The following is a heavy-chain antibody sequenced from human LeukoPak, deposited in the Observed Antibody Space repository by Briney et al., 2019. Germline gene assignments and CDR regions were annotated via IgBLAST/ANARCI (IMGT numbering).Heavy chain of an antibody. V-gene: IGHV3-21*01. D-gene: IGHD2-8*01. Sequence: PGGSLRLSCAASGFTFSSYSMNSVRQATGKGLEWVSSLSSSSSYIYYADSVKGRFTISRDNAKNSLYLQMNSLRAEDTAVYYCARGNGGVNWFDPWGQGTLVTVSS. CDR1: GFTFSSYS. J-gene: IGHJ5*02. CDR2: LSSSSSYI. CDR3: ARGNGGVNWFDP.